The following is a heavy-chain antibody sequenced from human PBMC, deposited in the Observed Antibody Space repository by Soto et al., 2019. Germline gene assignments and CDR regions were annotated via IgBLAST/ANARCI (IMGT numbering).Heavy chain of an antibody. CDR1: GFTFSIYA. CDR2: ISGSGGST. D-gene: IGHD6-6*01. CDR3: AKDRGAARFNWFDP. V-gene: IGHV3-23*01. Sequence: GGSLRLSCAASGFTFSIYAFHWVRQAPGKGLEWVSAISGSGGSTYYADSVKGRFTISRDNSKNTLYLQMNSLRAEDTAAYYCAKDRGAARFNWFDPWGQGTLVTVSS. J-gene: IGHJ5*02.